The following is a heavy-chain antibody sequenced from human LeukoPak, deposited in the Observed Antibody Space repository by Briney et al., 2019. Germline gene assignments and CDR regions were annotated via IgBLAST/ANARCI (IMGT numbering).Heavy chain of an antibody. CDR1: GYTFTSYY. CDR2: INPTGDST. J-gene: IGHJ5*02. D-gene: IGHD1-26*01. V-gene: IGHV1-46*01. Sequence: GASVKVSCKASGYTFTSYYMHWVRQAPGQGLEWMGLINPTGDSTGYAQKFQGRVTMTRDMSTSTDFMELSSLRSEDTAVYYCARDNSVGDNAWWFDPWGQGTLVTVPS. CDR3: ARDNSVGDNAWWFDP.